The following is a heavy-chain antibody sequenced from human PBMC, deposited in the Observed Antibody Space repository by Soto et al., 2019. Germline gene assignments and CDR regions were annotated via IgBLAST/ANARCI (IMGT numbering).Heavy chain of an antibody. J-gene: IGHJ4*02. Sequence: SETLSLTCTVSGGSISSYYCSWIRQPPGKGLEWIGHVYYSGNTNYNPSLKSRVTITVDTSKNQFSLKLSSLTASDTAMYYCARAGAATLSDYWGQGTLVTVSS. CDR2: VYYSGNT. V-gene: IGHV4-59*01. CDR3: ARAGAATLSDY. D-gene: IGHD2-15*01. CDR1: GGSISSYY.